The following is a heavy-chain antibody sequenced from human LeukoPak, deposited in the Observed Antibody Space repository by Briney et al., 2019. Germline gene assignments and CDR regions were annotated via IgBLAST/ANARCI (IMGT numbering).Heavy chain of an antibody. J-gene: IGHJ4*02. D-gene: IGHD2-2*01. CDR3: ARDRYCTTTRCSDY. Sequence: GRSLRLSCAASGFTFSNYWMHWVRQAPGKGLVWVSRISTDGSSTTYADSVKGRFTVSRDNAKNTLYLEMNSLRAEDTAVYYCARDRYCTTTRCSDYWGQGTLVTVSS. V-gene: IGHV3-74*03. CDR2: ISTDGSST. CDR1: GFTFSNYW.